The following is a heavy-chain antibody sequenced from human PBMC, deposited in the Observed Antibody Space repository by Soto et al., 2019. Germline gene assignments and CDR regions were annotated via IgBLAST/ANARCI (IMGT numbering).Heavy chain of an antibody. D-gene: IGHD3-16*01. CDR3: AKDRGQFGNYYGMGV. J-gene: IGHJ6*02. V-gene: IGHV3-30*18. Sequence: WVRQAPGKGLQWVAVISYDVYDKYYVDSVKGRFTISRDNSKNTLYLQMDSLRAEDTGVYYCAKDRGQFGNYYGMGVWGQGTTVTVSS. CDR2: ISYDVYDK.